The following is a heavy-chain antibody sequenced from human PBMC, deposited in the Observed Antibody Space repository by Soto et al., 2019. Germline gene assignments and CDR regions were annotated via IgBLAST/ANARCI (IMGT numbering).Heavy chain of an antibody. V-gene: IGHV1-3*01. CDR2: INAGNGNT. CDR3: ARDLRRITGTTYWFDP. J-gene: IGHJ5*02. Sequence: ASVKVSCKASRYPFTSYAMHWVRQAPGQRLEWMGWINAGNGNTKYSQKFQGRVTITRDTSASTAYMELSSLRSEDTAVYYCARDLRRITGTTYWFDPWGQGTMVTVSS. CDR1: RYPFTSYA. D-gene: IGHD1-7*01.